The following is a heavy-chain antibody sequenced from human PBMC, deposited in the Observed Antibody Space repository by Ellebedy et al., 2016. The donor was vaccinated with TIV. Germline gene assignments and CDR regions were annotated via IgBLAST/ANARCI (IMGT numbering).Heavy chain of an antibody. V-gene: IGHV4-39*02. CDR2: ISYTGIT. CDR1: GGSISTTSYY. J-gene: IGHJ4*02. Sequence: MPSETLSLTCTVSGGSISTTSYYWGWIRQPPGKGLEWIGSISYTGITYYNPSLQSRVTISADTSKNHFSLKLSSVTAADTAVYYCGWDCSSTSCRGGYWGRGTLVTVSS. CDR3: GWDCSSTSCRGGY. D-gene: IGHD2-2*01.